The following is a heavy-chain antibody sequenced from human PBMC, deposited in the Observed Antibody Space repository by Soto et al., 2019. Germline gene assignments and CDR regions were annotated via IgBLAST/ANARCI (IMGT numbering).Heavy chain of an antibody. V-gene: IGHV4-39*01. D-gene: IGHD3-3*02. CDR2: IYYSGST. J-gene: IGHJ5*02. Sequence: QLQLQESGPGLVKPSETLSLTCTVSGGSISSSSYYWGWIRQPPGKGLEWIGSIYYSGSTYYNPSLKSRVTISVDTSKNQFSLKLSSVTAADTAVYYWARHYWDFWSGYYPNWFDPWGQGTLVTVSS. CDR1: GGSISSSSYY. CDR3: ARHYWDFWSGYYPNWFDP.